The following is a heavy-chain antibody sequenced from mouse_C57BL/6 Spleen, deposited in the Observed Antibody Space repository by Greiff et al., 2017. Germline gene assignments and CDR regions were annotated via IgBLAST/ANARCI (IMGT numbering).Heavy chain of an antibody. D-gene: IGHD1-1*01. V-gene: IGHV3-6*01. CDR1: GYSITSGYY. Sequence: EVQLVESGPGLVKPSQSLSLTCSVTGYSITSGYYWNWIRQFPGNKLEWMGYISYDGSNNYNPSLKNRISITRDTSKNQFFLKLNSVTTEDTATYYCARGYGSSFYFDYWGQGTTLTVSS. J-gene: IGHJ2*01. CDR3: ARGYGSSFYFDY. CDR2: ISYDGSN.